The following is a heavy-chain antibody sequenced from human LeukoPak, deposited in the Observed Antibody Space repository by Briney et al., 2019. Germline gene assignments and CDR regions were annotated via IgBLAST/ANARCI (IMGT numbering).Heavy chain of an antibody. J-gene: IGHJ4*02. CDR3: ARLCIVGATNHEEGFDY. V-gene: IGHV4-59*01. D-gene: IGHD1-26*01. CDR1: GGSISSYY. CDR2: IYYSGST. Sequence: PSETLSLTCTVSGGSISSYYWSWIRQPPGKGLEWIGYIYYSGSTNYNPSLKSRVTISVDTSKNQFSLKLSSVTAADTAVYYCARLCIVGATNHEEGFDYWGQGTLVTVSS.